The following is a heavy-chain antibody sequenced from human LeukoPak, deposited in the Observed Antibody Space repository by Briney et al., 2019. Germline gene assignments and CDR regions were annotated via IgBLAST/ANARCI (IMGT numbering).Heavy chain of an antibody. CDR3: AKVGSGSES. V-gene: IGHV3-30*18. CDR1: GFTFSSYG. Sequence: PGRSLRLSCAASGFTFSSYGMHWVRQAPGKGLEWVAVISYDGSNKYYADSVKGRFTISRDNSKNTLYLQMNSLRAEDTAVYYCAKVGSGSESWGQGTLVTVSS. D-gene: IGHD3-10*01. CDR2: ISYDGSNK. J-gene: IGHJ4*02.